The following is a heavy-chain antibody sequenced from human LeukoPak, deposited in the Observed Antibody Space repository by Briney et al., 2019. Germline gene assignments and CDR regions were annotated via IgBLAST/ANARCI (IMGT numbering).Heavy chain of an antibody. CDR1: GFTFTNYA. CDR2: VSGSSGST. CDR3: ARAVYCSGGSCYEGGHAFDI. D-gene: IGHD2-15*01. J-gene: IGHJ3*02. Sequence: GGSLRLSCAASGFTFTNYAMTWVRQAPGKGLEWVSAVSGSSGSTYYADSVKGRITISRDNSKNTLYLQMNSLRAEDTAVYYCARAVYCSGGSCYEGGHAFDIWGQGTMVTVSS. V-gene: IGHV3-23*01.